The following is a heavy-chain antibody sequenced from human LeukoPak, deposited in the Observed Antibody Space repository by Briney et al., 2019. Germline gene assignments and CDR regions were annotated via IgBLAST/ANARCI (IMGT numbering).Heavy chain of an antibody. CDR3: ATLAGSIAARDYAFDI. Sequence: SETLSLTCTVSGGSISSYYWSWIRQPPGKGLEWIGYIYYSGSTNYNPSLKSRVTISVDTSKNQSSLKLSSVTAADTAVYYCATLAGSIAARDYAFDIWGQGTMVTVSS. J-gene: IGHJ3*02. CDR2: IYYSGST. V-gene: IGHV4-59*01. CDR1: GGSISSYY. D-gene: IGHD6-6*01.